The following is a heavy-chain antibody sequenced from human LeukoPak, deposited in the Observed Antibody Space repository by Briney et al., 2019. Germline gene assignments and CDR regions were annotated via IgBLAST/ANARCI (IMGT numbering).Heavy chain of an antibody. CDR3: ARADYRMDWFAP. CDR2: IYSSGST. Sequence: SETLSLTCTVSGGSINSYYWSWIRQPPGKGLEWIGYIYSSGSTNYNPSLKSRVTISVDTSKNQFSLKLSSVTAADTAVYYCARADYRMDWFAPSGQGTLVTVSS. J-gene: IGHJ5*02. CDR1: GGSINSYY. V-gene: IGHV4-4*09. D-gene: IGHD4-11*01.